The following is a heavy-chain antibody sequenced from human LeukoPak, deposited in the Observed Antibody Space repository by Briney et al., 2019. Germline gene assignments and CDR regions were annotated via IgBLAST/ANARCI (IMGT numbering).Heavy chain of an antibody. J-gene: IGHJ4*02. V-gene: IGHV3-23*01. Sequence: GGSLRLSCAASGFTFSSYSMSWVRQAPGKGLEWVSVVSGSGGSTYYADSVKGRFAISRDNSKNTLYLQMNSLRAEDTAVYYCARETAAGFDYWGQGTLVTVSS. CDR1: GFTFSSYS. CDR3: ARETAAGFDY. D-gene: IGHD6-13*01. CDR2: VSGSGGST.